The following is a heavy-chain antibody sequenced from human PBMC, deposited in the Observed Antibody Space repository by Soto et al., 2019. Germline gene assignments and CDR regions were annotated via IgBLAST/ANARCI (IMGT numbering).Heavy chain of an antibody. V-gene: IGHV3-30-3*01. D-gene: IGHD2-15*01. CDR3: ARDPATRGFDY. CDR2: ISYDGSNK. Sequence: QVQLVESGGGVVQPGRSLRLSCAASGFTFSSYAMHWVRQAPGKGLEWVAVISYDGSNKYYADSVKDRFTISRDNSKNTLYLQMNSLRAEDTAVYYCARDPATRGFDYWGQGTLVTVSS. J-gene: IGHJ4*02. CDR1: GFTFSSYA.